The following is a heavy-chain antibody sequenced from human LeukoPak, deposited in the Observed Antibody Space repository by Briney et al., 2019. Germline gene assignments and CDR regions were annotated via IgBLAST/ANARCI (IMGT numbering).Heavy chain of an antibody. V-gene: IGHV3-23*01. J-gene: IGHJ4*02. CDR2: ISVSGGST. D-gene: IGHD5-18*01. Sequence: GGSLRLSCAASGXTFSNYAMSWVRQVPGKGLEWVCAISVSGGSTNYADSVKGRFTISRDNSKNTLYQQMDSLTAEDTALYYCARIQLWRYFDYWGQGTLVTVSS. CDR3: ARIQLWRYFDY. CDR1: GXTFSNYA.